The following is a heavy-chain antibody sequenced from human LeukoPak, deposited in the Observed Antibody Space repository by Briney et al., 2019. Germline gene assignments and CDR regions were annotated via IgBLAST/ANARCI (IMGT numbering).Heavy chain of an antibody. CDR3: ARSFFQWNYGSCLDS. J-gene: IGHJ4*02. V-gene: IGHV3-53*05. CDR2: IYSGGST. CDR1: GFTVSINY. D-gene: IGHD1-7*01. Sequence: GGSLRLSCAASGFTVSINYMSWVRQAPGKGREWVSVIYSGGSTYYADSVKGRFTISRENSKSTVYLQMNSLRPEDTAVYSCARSFFQWNYGSCLDSWGQGTLVTVSS.